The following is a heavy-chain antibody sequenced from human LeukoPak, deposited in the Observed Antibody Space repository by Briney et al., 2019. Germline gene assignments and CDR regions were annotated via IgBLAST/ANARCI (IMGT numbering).Heavy chain of an antibody. CDR2: ISGSGGST. J-gene: IGHJ3*02. CDR3: AKVGQWLVRAFDI. V-gene: IGHV3-23*01. CDR1: GFTFSSYA. D-gene: IGHD6-19*01. Sequence: GGSLRLSCAASGFTFSSYAMSWVRQAQGKGLEWVSAISGSGGSTYYADSVKGRFTISRDNSKNTLYLQMNSLRAEDTAVYYCAKVGQWLVRAFDIWGQGTMVTVSS.